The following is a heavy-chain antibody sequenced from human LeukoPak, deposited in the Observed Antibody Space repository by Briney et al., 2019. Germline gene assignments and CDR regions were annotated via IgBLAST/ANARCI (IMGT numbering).Heavy chain of an antibody. D-gene: IGHD3-3*01. V-gene: IGHV3-30*04. CDR3: ARGKLRFLENDAFDI. CDR2: ISYDGSNK. Sequence: GRSLRLSCAASGFTFSSYAMHWVRQAPGKGLEWVAVISYDGSNKYYADSVKGRFTISRDNSKNTLYLQMNSLRAEDTAVYYCARGKLRFLENDAFDIWGQGTMVTVSS. CDR1: GFTFSSYA. J-gene: IGHJ3*02.